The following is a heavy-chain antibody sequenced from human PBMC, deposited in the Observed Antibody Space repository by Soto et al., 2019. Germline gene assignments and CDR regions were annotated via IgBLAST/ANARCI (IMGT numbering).Heavy chain of an antibody. CDR3: ARDHRGIYGMDV. J-gene: IGHJ6*02. D-gene: IGHD3-16*01. Sequence: SETLSLTCTVSGGSVSSGGYYWSWIRQHPGKGLEWIGYIYYSGSTYYNPSLKSRVTLSVDTSKNQFSLKLSSVTAADTAVYYCARDHRGIYGMDVWGQGTTVPSP. CDR2: IYYSGST. V-gene: IGHV4-31*03. CDR1: GGSVSSGGYY.